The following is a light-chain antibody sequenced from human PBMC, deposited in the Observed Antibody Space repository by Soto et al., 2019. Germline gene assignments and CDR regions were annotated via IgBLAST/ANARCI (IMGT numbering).Light chain of an antibody. J-gene: IGKJ5*01. CDR3: QQYGSSPIT. V-gene: IGKV3-20*01. CDR1: QTVSSGY. Sequence: EIVLTQSPGTLSFSPGERATVSCRANQTVSSGYLAWYHQKGGLAPRLLIHDTSTRATGIPDRFSGSGSGTDFTLTISRLEPEDFAVYYCQQYGSSPITFGQRTRLEI. CDR2: DTS.